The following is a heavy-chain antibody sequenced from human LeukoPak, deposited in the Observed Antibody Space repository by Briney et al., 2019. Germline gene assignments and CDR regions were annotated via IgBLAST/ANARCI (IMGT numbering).Heavy chain of an antibody. J-gene: IGHJ4*02. D-gene: IGHD6-19*01. CDR1: GFTFGSYA. Sequence: GGSLRLSCAASGFTFGSYAMTWVRQAPGKGLEWVSHISGSGGSTYHADSVKSRFTISRDNSKNTVYLQMNSLRAEDTAVYYCAKTTAGHSSGRDPGWPVDYWGQGTLVTVSS. CDR3: AKTTAGHSSGRDPGWPVDY. V-gene: IGHV3-23*01. CDR2: ISGSGGST.